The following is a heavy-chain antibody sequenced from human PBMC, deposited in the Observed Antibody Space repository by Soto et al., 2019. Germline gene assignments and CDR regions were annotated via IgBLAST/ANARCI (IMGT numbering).Heavy chain of an antibody. V-gene: IGHV4-39*01. CDR1: GGSVSSNSYS. CDR2: IYSTENT. Sequence: PSETLSLTCTVSGGSVSSNSYSWGWIRQSPGKGLEWIGTIYSTENTYYHPSLLSRLTVSVDTSKNQFSLKVSSVTAADTAVYYCARRYGPGFDYWGQGALVTVSS. J-gene: IGHJ4*02. D-gene: IGHD4-17*01. CDR3: ARRYGPGFDY.